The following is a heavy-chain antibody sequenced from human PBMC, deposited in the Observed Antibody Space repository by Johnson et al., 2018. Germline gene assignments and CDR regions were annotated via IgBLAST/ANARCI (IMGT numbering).Heavy chain of an antibody. J-gene: IGHJ3*02. Sequence: QVQLVESGGGLVKPGESLRLSCAASGFAFSDYYMSWIRQAPGRGLEWVSYIDRSGDTVYYADYAKGRITTSRHTATNSLYLQMNSLRAEDTAVYYCAREVYHDYIWGSYRGAFDIWGQGTMVTVYS. V-gene: IGHV3-11*04. CDR2: IDRSGDTV. CDR1: GFAFSDYY. D-gene: IGHD3-16*02. CDR3: AREVYHDYIWGSYRGAFDI.